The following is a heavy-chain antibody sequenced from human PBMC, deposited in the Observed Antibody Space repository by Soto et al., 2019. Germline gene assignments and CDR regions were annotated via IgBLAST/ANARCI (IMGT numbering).Heavy chain of an antibody. Sequence: GGSLRLSCAASGFTFSSYAMSWVRQAPGKGLEWVSAISGSGGSTYYADSVKGRFTISRDNSKNTLYLQMNSLRAEDTAVYYCAKRRRYFDWLLRGEFDYWGQGTLVTVSS. J-gene: IGHJ4*02. CDR2: ISGSGGST. CDR1: GFTFSSYA. D-gene: IGHD3-9*01. CDR3: AKRRRYFDWLLRGEFDY. V-gene: IGHV3-23*01.